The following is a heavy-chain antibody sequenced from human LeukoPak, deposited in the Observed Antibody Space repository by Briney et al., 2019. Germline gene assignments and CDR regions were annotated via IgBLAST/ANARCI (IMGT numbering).Heavy chain of an antibody. CDR3: ARAIGMAPAYYYGMDV. J-gene: IGHJ6*02. V-gene: IGHV3-13*01. CDR1: GFTFSSYD. D-gene: IGHD1-14*01. Sequence: GGSLRLSCAASGFTFSSYDMHWVRQATGKGLEWVSAIGTAGDTYYPGSVKGRFTISRENAKNSLYLQMNSLRAGGTAVYYCARAIGMAPAYYYGMDVWGQGTTVTVSS. CDR2: IGTAGDT.